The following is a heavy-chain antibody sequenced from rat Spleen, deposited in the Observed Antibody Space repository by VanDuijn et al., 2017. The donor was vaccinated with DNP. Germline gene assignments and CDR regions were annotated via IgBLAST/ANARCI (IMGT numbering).Heavy chain of an antibody. CDR3: TTTGSHDY. CDR2: MRYEGGST. J-gene: IGHJ2*01. D-gene: IGHD4-1*01. Sequence: EVQLVESGGGLVQPGRSLKLSCAASGFTFSDYNMGWVRQAPKKGLEWVAYMRYEGGSTYHGDSVKGRFTISRDNANRTLYLQMDRRRYEDTATYYCTTTGSHDYWGQGVRVTVSS. V-gene: IGHV5-20*01. CDR1: GFTFSDYN.